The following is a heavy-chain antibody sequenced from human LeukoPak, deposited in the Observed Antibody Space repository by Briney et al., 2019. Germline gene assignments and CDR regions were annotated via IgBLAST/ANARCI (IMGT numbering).Heavy chain of an antibody. Sequence: IPSETLSLTCTVSGGSINSALYYWAWIRQTPAQQLEWIGSVSHDGITKYSASLGGRVSLSADTSKNAFFMEVHSVTAADSAIYYCARHTIFCSFINCSPFDPWGQGTLVTVSS. CDR3: ARHTIFCSFINCSPFDP. V-gene: IGHV4-39*01. D-gene: IGHD3-3*01. J-gene: IGHJ5*02. CDR2: VSHDGIT. CDR1: GGSINSALYY.